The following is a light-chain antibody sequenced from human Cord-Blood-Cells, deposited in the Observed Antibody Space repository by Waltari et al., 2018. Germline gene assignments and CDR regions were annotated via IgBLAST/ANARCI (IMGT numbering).Light chain of an antibody. Sequence: EIVLTQSPGTLSLSQGERATLSCRASQSVSSSYLAWYQQKPGQAPRLLIYGASSRATGIPDRFSGSGSGTDFTLTISRLEPEDFAVYYCQQYNNWPTFGQGTKVEIK. V-gene: IGKV3-20*01. CDR3: QQYNNWPT. J-gene: IGKJ1*01. CDR1: QSVSSSY. CDR2: GAS.